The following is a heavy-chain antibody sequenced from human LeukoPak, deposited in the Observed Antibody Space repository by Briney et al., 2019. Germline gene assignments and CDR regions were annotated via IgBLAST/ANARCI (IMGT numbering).Heavy chain of an antibody. CDR2: IGGDGIRT. J-gene: IGHJ4*02. Sequence: PGGSLRLSCAASGLSFSSYAMSWVRQAPGKGLEWVSYIGGDGIRTYYADSVKGRFTISRDNSKNTLYLQMNSLTAEDTAVYYCAKDPVIYHGGSAWHSFDYWGRGTLVTVSS. V-gene: IGHV3-23*01. D-gene: IGHD6-19*01. CDR1: GLSFSSYA. CDR3: AKDPVIYHGGSAWHSFDY.